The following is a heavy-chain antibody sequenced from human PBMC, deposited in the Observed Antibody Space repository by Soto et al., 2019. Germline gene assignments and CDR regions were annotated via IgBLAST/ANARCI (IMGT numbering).Heavy chain of an antibody. Sequence: EVKLEESGGGLVKPGGSLRLSCAASGFAFSDARMNWVRQAPGKGLEWVGRIKSKTDGGTTDYAAPVKGRFTSSRDDSKNTLFLQMKSLKTEDTAVYYCTKDSILMYSSSFTYYYYGMDVWGQGTTVAVSS. CDR1: GFAFSDAR. D-gene: IGHD6-13*01. CDR3: TKDSILMYSSSFTYYYYGMDV. V-gene: IGHV3-15*07. J-gene: IGHJ6*02. CDR2: IKSKTDGGTT.